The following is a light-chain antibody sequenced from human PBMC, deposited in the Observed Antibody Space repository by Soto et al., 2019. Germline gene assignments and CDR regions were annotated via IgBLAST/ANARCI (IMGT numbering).Light chain of an antibody. Sequence: DIQLTQSPSSLSASVGDRVTITCRVSQGISNYLNCYRQKPGKVPKFLIYSASNLQSGVPSRFSGSGSGTDFTLTFSSQQSEDVATYYGQGTYTVPRAFGPGTKVDIK. CDR2: SAS. J-gene: IGKJ3*01. V-gene: IGKV1-27*01. CDR1: QGISNY. CDR3: QGTYTVPRA.